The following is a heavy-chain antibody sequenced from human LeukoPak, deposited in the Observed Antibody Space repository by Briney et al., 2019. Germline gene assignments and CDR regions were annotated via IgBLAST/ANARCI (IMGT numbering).Heavy chain of an antibody. Sequence: PSETLSLTCAVYGGSFSGYYWSWIRQPPGKGLEWIGEINHSGSTNSNPSLKIRVTISVDTSKNQFSLKLSSALGPDRAVYYCARLFPEYVCGSYRYAPPPLDYWGKGTLVPVSS. J-gene: IGHJ4*02. V-gene: IGHV4-34*01. CDR1: GGSFSGYY. CDR3: ARLFPEYVCGSYRYAPPPLDY. CDR2: INHSGST. D-gene: IGHD3-16*02.